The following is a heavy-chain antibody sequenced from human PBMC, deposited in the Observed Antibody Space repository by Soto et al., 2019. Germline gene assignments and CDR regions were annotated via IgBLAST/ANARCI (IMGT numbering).Heavy chain of an antibody. CDR2: IYYSGST. CDR1: GGSISSSSYY. V-gene: IGHV4-39*01. CDR3: ARHLVVVAQIDP. Sequence: SETLSLTCTVSGGSISSSSYYWGWIRQPPGKGLEWIGSIYYSGSTYYNPSLKSRVTISVDTSKNQFSLKLSSVTAADTAVYYCARHLVVVAQIDPWGQGTLVTVSS. D-gene: IGHD2-15*01. J-gene: IGHJ5*02.